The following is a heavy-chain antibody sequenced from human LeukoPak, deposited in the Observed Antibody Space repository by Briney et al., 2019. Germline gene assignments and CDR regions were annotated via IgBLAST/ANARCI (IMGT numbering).Heavy chain of an antibody. CDR2: IYHSGSA. J-gene: IGHJ6*03. CDR1: GYSISSDYY. V-gene: IGHV4-38-2*01. Sequence: SETLSLTCAVSGYSISSDYYCGWIRLPPGKGLEWIGTIYHSGSASYNASLKSRFTISGDTSNNKLSLRMSCLTATDTAVYYCARRPYYYHYMDDWGKGTTVTVSS. D-gene: IGHD6-6*01. CDR3: ARRPYYYHYMDD.